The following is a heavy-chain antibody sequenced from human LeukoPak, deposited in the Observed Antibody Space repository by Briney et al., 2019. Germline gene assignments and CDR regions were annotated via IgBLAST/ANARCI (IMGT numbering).Heavy chain of an antibody. Sequence: GGSLRLSCAASGFTFSSYWMTWVRQAPGKGLAWVANINQDGSGKYYVDSVKGRFTISRDNAKNSPYLQMNSLRAEDTAVYYCARDSGRREDYWGQGTLVTVSS. V-gene: IGHV3-7*01. CDR1: GFTFSSYW. CDR3: ARDSGRREDY. CDR2: INQDGSGK. J-gene: IGHJ4*02. D-gene: IGHD1-26*01.